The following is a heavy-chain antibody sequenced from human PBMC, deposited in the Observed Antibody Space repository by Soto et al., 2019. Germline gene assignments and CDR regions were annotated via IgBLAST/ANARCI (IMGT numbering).Heavy chain of an antibody. CDR1: GFTFSSYA. V-gene: IGHV3-23*01. CDR2: ISGSGDST. J-gene: IGHJ4*02. D-gene: IGHD6-13*01. Sequence: GGSLRLSCAASGFTFSSYAMNWVRQAPGKGLEWVSTISGSGDSTYYADSLKGRFTIPRDNSKNILYLQMNSLRAEDTAVYYCAKEYSSSWYYFDYWGQGTLVTVSS. CDR3: AKEYSSSWYYFDY.